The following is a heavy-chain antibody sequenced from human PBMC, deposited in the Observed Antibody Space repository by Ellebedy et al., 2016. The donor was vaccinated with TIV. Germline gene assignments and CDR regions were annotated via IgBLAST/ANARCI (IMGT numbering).Heavy chain of an antibody. CDR3: ARVGFGYCSGGSCYN. CDR2: IKQDGSEK. V-gene: IGHV3-7*01. D-gene: IGHD2-15*01. J-gene: IGHJ4*02. Sequence: PGGSLRLSCAASGFTFSSYAMSWVRQAPGKGLEWVANIKQDGSEKYYVDSVKGRFTISRDNAKNSLYLQMNSLRAEDTAVYYCARVGFGYCSGGSCYNWGQGTLVTVSS. CDR1: GFTFSSYA.